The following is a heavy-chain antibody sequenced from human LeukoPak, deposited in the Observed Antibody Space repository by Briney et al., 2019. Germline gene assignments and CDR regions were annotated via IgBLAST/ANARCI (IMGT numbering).Heavy chain of an antibody. V-gene: IGHV4-30-2*05. D-gene: IGHD2-15*01. CDR2: IYHSGST. Sequence: SETLSLTCAVSGGSISSGGYSWGWIRQPPGKGLEWIGYIYHSGSTYYNPSLKSRVTISVDTSKNQFSLKLSSVTAADTAVYYCAREGYCSGGSCYEWGQGTLVTVSS. J-gene: IGHJ4*02. CDR1: GGSISSGGYS. CDR3: AREGYCSGGSCYE.